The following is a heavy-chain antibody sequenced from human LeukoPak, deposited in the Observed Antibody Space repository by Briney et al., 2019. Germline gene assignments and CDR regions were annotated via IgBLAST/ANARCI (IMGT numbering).Heavy chain of an antibody. Sequence: SETLSLTCTVSGGSISSSSYYWGWIRQPPGKGLEWIGSIYYSGSTYYNPSLKSRVTISVDTSKNQFSLKLSSVTAADTAAYYCARDTSIAVAGTQNRIAFDIWGQGTMVTVSS. CDR2: IYYSGST. CDR1: GGSISSSSYY. D-gene: IGHD6-19*01. V-gene: IGHV4-39*07. CDR3: ARDTSIAVAGTQNRIAFDI. J-gene: IGHJ3*02.